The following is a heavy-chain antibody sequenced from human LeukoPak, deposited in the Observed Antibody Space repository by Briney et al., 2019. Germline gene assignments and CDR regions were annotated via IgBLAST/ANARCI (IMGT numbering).Heavy chain of an antibody. D-gene: IGHD5-24*01. CDR3: ARVEAATNNPRFGY. V-gene: IGHV4-31*03. CDR2: IDYSGTA. J-gene: IGHJ4*02. CDR1: GGSISSGSYH. Sequence: SQTLSLTCTVSGGSISSGSYHWSWVRQLPGKGLDWVGYIDYSGTAYYNPSLRSRVTISIDTSQSQFSLKVTSVTVADTAVYYCARVEAATNNPRFGYWGQGTLVTVSS.